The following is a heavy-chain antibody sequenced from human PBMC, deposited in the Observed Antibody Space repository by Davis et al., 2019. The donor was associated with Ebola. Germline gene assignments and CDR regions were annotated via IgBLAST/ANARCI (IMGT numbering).Heavy chain of an antibody. CDR3: ARLGIAANYYFDY. CDR1: GGSFSGYY. J-gene: IGHJ4*02. CDR2: IYHSGST. V-gene: IGHV4-34*01. Sequence: SETLSLTCAVYGGSFSGYYWSWIRQPPGKGLEWIGEIYHSGSTNYNPSLKSRVTISVDTSKNQFSLKLSSVTAADTAVYYCARLGIAANYYFDYWGQGTLVTVSS. D-gene: IGHD6-13*01.